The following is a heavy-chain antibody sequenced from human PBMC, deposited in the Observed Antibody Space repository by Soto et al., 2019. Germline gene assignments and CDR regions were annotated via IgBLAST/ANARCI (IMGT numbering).Heavy chain of an antibody. Sequence: EVQLLESGGGLVQPGGSLRLSCAASGFTFSTYALSWVRQAPGKGLEWVSGLDSSGTDTYYGDFAKGRLTISRDNTNNMLYLQMNSLRAEDTAVYYCAKELERHYDFDSWGQGTLVTVSS. V-gene: IGHV3-23*02. CDR3: AKELERHYDFDS. CDR2: LDSSGTDT. D-gene: IGHD1-1*01. J-gene: IGHJ4*02. CDR1: GFTFSTYA.